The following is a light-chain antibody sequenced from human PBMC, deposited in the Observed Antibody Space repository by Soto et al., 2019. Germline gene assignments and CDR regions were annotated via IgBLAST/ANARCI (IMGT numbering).Light chain of an antibody. CDR2: DAS. J-gene: IGKJ1*01. V-gene: IGKV1-5*01. Sequence: DIQMTHSPSTVSASVGDTVTVTCRASQSFSGWLAWYQQKPGEAPKLLIYDASALPRGVPLRFSGSGSGTKFTLTIASLQPEDFATYYCQQYETFSGTFGPGTKVDIK. CDR3: QQYETFSGT. CDR1: QSFSGW.